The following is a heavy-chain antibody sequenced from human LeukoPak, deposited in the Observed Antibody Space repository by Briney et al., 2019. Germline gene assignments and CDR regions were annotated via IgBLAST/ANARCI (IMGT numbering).Heavy chain of an antibody. J-gene: IGHJ4*02. CDR1: GYTFSTYG. D-gene: IGHD3-16*01. V-gene: IGHV1-18*01. CDR2: ISPYNGNT. Sequence: GASVKVSCKASGYTFSTYGITWVRQAPGQGLEWMGWISPYNGNTNYAQKLQGRVTMITDTSTNTAHLELRSLRSDDTAVYYCARDVERMISFGGVSAFWGQGTLVTVSS. CDR3: ARDVERMISFGGVSAF.